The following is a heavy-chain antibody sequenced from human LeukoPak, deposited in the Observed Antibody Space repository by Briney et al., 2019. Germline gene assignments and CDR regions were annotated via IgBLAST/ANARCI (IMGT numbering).Heavy chain of an antibody. CDR1: RDSSSSNIYY. Sequence: SETLSLTCTVSRDSSSSNIYYWGWIRQPPGKGLEWIGSISYSGNTNYNPAIESRVTLSVDASKNQFSLKVTSVTAADTAVYYCARRTGSYYCYFDYWGQGTLVTVSS. D-gene: IGHD1-26*01. J-gene: IGHJ4*02. V-gene: IGHV4-39*01. CDR3: ARRTGSYYCYFDY. CDR2: ISYSGNT.